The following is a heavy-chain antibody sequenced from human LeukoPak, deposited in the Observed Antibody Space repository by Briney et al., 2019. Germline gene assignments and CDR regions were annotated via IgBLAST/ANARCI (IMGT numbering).Heavy chain of an antibody. CDR2: IYYSGST. CDR1: GGSISSSSYY. J-gene: IGHJ4*02. V-gene: IGHV4-39*01. D-gene: IGHD3-22*01. CDR3: ASTRGYYDSSGYLARDY. Sequence: SETLSLTCTVSGGSISSSSYYWGWIRQPPGKGLEWIGSIYYSGSTYYNPSLKSRVTISVDTSKNQFSLKLSSVTAADTAVYYCASTRGYYDSSGYLARDYWGQGTLVTVSS.